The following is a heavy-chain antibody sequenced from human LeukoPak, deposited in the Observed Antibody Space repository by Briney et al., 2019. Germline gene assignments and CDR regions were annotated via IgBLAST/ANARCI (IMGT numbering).Heavy chain of an antibody. D-gene: IGHD6-13*01. CDR1: GFTFSSFP. V-gene: IGHV3-64*01. J-gene: IGHJ4*02. CDR3: AREGTPGTLDY. CDR2: ISGNGGDT. Sequence: PGGSLRLSCGASGFTFSSFPMHWVRQAPGKGLESISAISGNGGDTYYANSVKGRFTISRDNSENTLYLQMGSLAAEDLAVYYCAREGTPGTLDYWGQGTLVTVSS.